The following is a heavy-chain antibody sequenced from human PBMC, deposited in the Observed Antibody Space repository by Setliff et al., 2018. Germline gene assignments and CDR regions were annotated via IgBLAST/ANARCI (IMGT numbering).Heavy chain of an antibody. CDR3: AGVDVLTASPF. Sequence: GASVKVSCKTSAYTFSGYYIHWVRQAPGQGLQWMGWINPNFGDTNYAPKFQGRVTMTRDTSIRTAYMEVNRLRSDDTATYYCAGVDVLTASPFWGQGTLVTVSS. J-gene: IGHJ4*02. CDR1: AYTFSGYY. V-gene: IGHV1-2*02. CDR2: INPNFGDT. D-gene: IGHD3-9*01.